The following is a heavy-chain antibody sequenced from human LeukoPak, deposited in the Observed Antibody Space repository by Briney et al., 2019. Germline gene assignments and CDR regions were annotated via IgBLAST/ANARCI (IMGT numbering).Heavy chain of an antibody. V-gene: IGHV4-59*12. Sequence: ASETLSLTCTVSGGSISSYYWSWIRQPPGKGLEWIGYIYYSGSTYYNPSLKSRVTISVDTSKNQFSLKLSSVTAADTAVYYCAREYQLLFDYWGQGTLVTVSS. CDR3: AREYQLLFDY. CDR2: IYYSGST. CDR1: GGSISSYY. J-gene: IGHJ4*02. D-gene: IGHD2-2*01.